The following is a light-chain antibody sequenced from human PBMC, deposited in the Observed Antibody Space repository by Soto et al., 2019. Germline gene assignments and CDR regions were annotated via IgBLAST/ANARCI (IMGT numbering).Light chain of an antibody. Sequence: DVVMTQSPLSLPVTLGQPASISCRSSQSLVHSDGNTYLNWYQQRPGQSPRRLIYKVSNRDSGVQESFSGGASGSDFTLKISRVEAEDVGFYYCMQGTHGPYTLGQGTKREIK. V-gene: IGKV2-30*02. CDR1: QSLVHSDGNTY. CDR3: MQGTHGPYT. J-gene: IGKJ2*01. CDR2: KVS.